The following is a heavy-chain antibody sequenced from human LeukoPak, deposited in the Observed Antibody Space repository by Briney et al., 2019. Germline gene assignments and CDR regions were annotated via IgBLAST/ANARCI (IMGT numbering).Heavy chain of an antibody. D-gene: IGHD1-1*01. CDR2: INPNSGGT. CDR3: ARASWNDGLDV. Sequence: ASVKVSCKASGYTFTSYDINWVRQATGQGLEWMGRINPNSGGTNYAQKFQGRVTMTRDTSISTAYMELSRLRSDDTAVYYCARASWNDGLDVWGKGTTVTVSS. V-gene: IGHV1-2*06. J-gene: IGHJ6*04. CDR1: GYTFTSYD.